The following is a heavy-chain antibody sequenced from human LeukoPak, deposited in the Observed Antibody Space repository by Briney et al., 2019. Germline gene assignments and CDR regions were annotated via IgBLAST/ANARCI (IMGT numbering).Heavy chain of an antibody. CDR3: ARNYYDSSTYYYFDY. V-gene: IGHV3-66*01. J-gene: IGHJ4*02. Sequence: GGCLRLSCAASGFTVSNSYMNWVRRAPGKGLEWVSLIYSGGGTYYADSVKGRFTISRDNSKNTLYLQMNSLRAEDTAVYYCARNYYDSSTYYYFDYWGQGTLVTVSS. CDR1: GFTVSNSY. D-gene: IGHD3-22*01. CDR2: IYSGGGT.